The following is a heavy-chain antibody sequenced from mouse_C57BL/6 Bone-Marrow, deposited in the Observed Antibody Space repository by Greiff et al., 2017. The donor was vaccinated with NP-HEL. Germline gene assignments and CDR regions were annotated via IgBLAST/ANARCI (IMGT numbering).Heavy chain of an antibody. D-gene: IGHD1-1*01. CDR2: IYYSGTI. V-gene: IGHV3-5*01. CDR1: GISITTGNYR. J-gene: IGHJ1*03. CDR3: ARADYYGSSYDWYFDV. Sequence: EVQLQQSGPGLVKPSQTVFLTCTVTGISITTGNYRWSWIRQFPGNKLEWIGYIYYSGTITYNPSLTSRTTITRDTPKNQFFLEMNSLTAEDTATYYCARADYYGSSYDWYFDVWGTGTTVTVSS.